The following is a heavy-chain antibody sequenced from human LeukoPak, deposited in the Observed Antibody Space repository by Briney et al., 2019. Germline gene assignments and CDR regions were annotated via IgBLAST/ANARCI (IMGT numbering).Heavy chain of an antibody. CDR3: ARGSNFWSGYSTPAYAFDI. D-gene: IGHD3-3*01. V-gene: IGHV1-46*01. CDR2: INPSGGST. Sequence: ASVKVSCKASGYTFTSYYMHWVRQAPGQGLEWMGIINPSGGSTSYAQKFQGRVTMTRDTSTSTVYMELSSLRSEDTAVYYCARGSNFWSGYSTPAYAFDIWGQGTMVTVSS. CDR1: GYTFTSYY. J-gene: IGHJ3*02.